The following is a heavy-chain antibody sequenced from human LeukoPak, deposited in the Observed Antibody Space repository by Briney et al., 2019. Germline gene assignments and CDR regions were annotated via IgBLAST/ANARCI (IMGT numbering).Heavy chain of an antibody. D-gene: IGHD3-16*02. V-gene: IGHV4-59*01. CDR1: GGSISSYY. CDR2: ISYSGGT. Sequence: SETLSLTCTVSGGSISSYYWSWIRQPPGEGLEWVGYISYSGGTNYNPSLKSRDTISVDTSKNQYSLKLSSVAAADTAVYYCARTLSHYDYVWGSYRYFWFDPWGQGTLVTVSS. J-gene: IGHJ5*02. CDR3: ARTLSHYDYVWGSYRYFWFDP.